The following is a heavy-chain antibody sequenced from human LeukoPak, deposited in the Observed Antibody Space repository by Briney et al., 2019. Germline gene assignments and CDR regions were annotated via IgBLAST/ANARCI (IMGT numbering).Heavy chain of an antibody. CDR3: ASSYYYGSGSYFDY. J-gene: IGHJ4*02. D-gene: IGHD3-10*01. V-gene: IGHV4-59*01. CDR1: GGSISSYY. Sequence: SETLSLTCTVSGGSISSYYWGWIRQPPGKGLEWIGYIYYSGSTNYNPSLKSRVTISVDTSKNQFSLKLSSVTAADTAVYYCASSYYYGSGSYFDYWGQGTLVTVSS. CDR2: IYYSGST.